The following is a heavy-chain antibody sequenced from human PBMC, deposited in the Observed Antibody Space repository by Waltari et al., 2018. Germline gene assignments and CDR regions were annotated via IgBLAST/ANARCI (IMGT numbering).Heavy chain of an antibody. V-gene: IGHV3-33*01. J-gene: IGHJ4*02. CDR2: IWYDGSNK. CDR3: ARDRLIAVAGTCDY. CDR1: GFTFSSYG. D-gene: IGHD6-19*01. Sequence: QVQLVESGGGVVQPGRSLRLSCAASGFTFSSYGMHWVRQAPGKGLEWVAVIWYDGSNKYYADSVKGRFTISRDNSKNTLYLQMNSLRAEDTAVYYCARDRLIAVAGTCDYWGQGTLVTVSS.